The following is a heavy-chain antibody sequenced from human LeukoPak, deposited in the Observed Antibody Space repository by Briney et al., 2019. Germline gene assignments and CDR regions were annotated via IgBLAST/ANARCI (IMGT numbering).Heavy chain of an antibody. J-gene: IGHJ5*02. CDR1: GFTFSSYA. CDR2: ISGSGGST. D-gene: IGHD2-2*01. Sequence: GGSLRLSCAASGFTFSSYAMSWVRQAPGKGLEWVSAISGSGGSTYHADSVKGRFTISRDNSKNTLYLQMDSLRAEDTAVYYCAKESELLCGGWFDAWGQGILVTVSS. V-gene: IGHV3-23*01. CDR3: AKESELLCGGWFDA.